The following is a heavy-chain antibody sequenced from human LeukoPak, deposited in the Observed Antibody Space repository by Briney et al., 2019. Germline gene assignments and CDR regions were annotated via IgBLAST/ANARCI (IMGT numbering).Heavy chain of an antibody. CDR3: ARRSSSWYGWFDP. V-gene: IGHV3-7*01. CDR2: IKQDGSEK. J-gene: IGHJ5*02. D-gene: IGHD6-13*01. Sequence: PGGSLRLSCAASGFTFSSYWMSWVRQAQGKGLEWVANIKQDGSEKYYVDSVKGRFTISRDNAKNSLYLQMNSLRAEDTAVYYCARRSSSWYGWFDPWGQGTLVTVSS. CDR1: GFTFSSYW.